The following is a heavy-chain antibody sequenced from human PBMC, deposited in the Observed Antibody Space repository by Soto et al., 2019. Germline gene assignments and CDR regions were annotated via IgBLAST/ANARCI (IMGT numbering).Heavy chain of an antibody. V-gene: IGHV1-69*01. J-gene: IGHJ4*02. CDR1: GGTFSSYS. CDR3: ARDGGRHSGGTDY. D-gene: IGHD2-15*01. CDR2: IIPIFGTA. Sequence: QVQLVQSGAEVKKPGSSVKVSCKASGGTFSSYSINWVRQAPGQGLEWMGEIIPIFGTANYAQKFQGRVTITADESTSTAYMELSRRRSEDTAVYYCARDGGRHSGGTDYWGQGTLVTVSS.